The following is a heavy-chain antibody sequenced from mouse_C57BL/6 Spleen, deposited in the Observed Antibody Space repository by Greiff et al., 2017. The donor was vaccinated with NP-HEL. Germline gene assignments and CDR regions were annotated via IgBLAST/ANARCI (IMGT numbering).Heavy chain of an antibody. CDR3: ARDNLDAMDY. J-gene: IGHJ4*01. CDR1: GFTFSSYA. CDR2: ISDGGSYT. Sequence: EVQLVESGGGLVKPGGSLKLSCAASGFTFSSYAMSWVRQTPEKRLEWVATISDGGSYTYYPDNVKGRFTISRDNAKNNLYLQMSHLKSEDTAMYYCARDNLDAMDYWGQGTSVTVSS. V-gene: IGHV5-4*01.